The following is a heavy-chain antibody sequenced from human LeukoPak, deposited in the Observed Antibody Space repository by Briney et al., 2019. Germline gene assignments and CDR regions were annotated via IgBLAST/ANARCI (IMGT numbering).Heavy chain of an antibody. J-gene: IGHJ4*02. CDR1: GFTFSDHY. V-gene: IGHV1-2*02. Sequence: ASVKVSCKASGFTFSDHYMHWLRQAPGQGLEWMGWIKPDSGATNYAQKFQGRFTVSRDVSISTLYMELSSLTSDDTAIYYCARDHDYGPDYWGQGTLVTVSA. CDR2: IKPDSGAT. D-gene: IGHD4/OR15-4a*01. CDR3: ARDHDYGPDY.